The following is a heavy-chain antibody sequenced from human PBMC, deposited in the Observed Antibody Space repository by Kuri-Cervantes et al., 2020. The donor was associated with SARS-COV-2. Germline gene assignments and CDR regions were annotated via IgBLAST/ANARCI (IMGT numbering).Heavy chain of an antibody. CDR1: GGSISTYY. Sequence: SETLSLTCTVSGGSISTYYWTWIRQPPGKGLEWIGYIYYSGSTNYNPSLKSRVTISVDTSKNQFSLKLSSVTAADTAVYYCARAIAAAAPFDYWGQGTLVTVSS. CDR2: IYYSGST. V-gene: IGHV4-59*01. D-gene: IGHD6-13*01. CDR3: ARAIAAAAPFDY. J-gene: IGHJ4*02.